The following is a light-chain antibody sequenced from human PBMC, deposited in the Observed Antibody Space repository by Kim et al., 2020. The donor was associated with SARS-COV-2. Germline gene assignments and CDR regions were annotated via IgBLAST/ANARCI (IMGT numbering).Light chain of an antibody. V-gene: IGKV1-6*01. CDR3: LQDYSYPLT. Sequence: ASVGDRVTITCRASQDIRNDLGWYQHKSGQAPKVLIYGASTLQSGVPSRFSGSGSGTDFTLTISSLQPEDFATYYCLQDYSYPLTFGQGTKVDIK. CDR1: QDIRND. CDR2: GAS. J-gene: IGKJ1*01.